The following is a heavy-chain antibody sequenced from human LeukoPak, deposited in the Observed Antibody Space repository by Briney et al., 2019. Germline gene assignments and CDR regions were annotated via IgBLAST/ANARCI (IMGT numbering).Heavy chain of an antibody. V-gene: IGHV4-59*08. D-gene: IGHD3-22*01. Sequence: SETLSLTCTVSGGSISSFYWSWIRQPPGKGLEWIGYISYSGSTSYNPSLKSRVTISVDTSKNQFSLKLSSVTAADTAVYYCARGKSYYYDSSGYYPFDYWGQGTLVTVSS. CDR2: ISYSGST. CDR1: GGSISSFY. J-gene: IGHJ4*02. CDR3: ARGKSYYYDSSGYYPFDY.